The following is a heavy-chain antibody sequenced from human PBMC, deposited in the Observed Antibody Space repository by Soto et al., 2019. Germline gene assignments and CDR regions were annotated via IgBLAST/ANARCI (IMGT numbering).Heavy chain of an antibody. J-gene: IGHJ4*02. Sequence: QVQLVESGGGVVQPGRSLRLSCAASGFTFSSYGMHWVRQAPGKGLEWVAVISYDGSNKYYADSVKGRFTISRDNSKNTLYLQMNSLRAEDTAVYYCAKDLGEWELLSIDYWGQGTLVTVSS. CDR1: GFTFSSYG. CDR3: AKDLGEWELLSIDY. V-gene: IGHV3-30*18. CDR2: ISYDGSNK. D-gene: IGHD1-26*01.